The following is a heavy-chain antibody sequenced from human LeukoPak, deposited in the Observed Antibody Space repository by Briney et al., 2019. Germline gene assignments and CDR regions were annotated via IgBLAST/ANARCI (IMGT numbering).Heavy chain of an antibody. J-gene: IGHJ4*02. CDR3: AKDRRYGSEGLMDY. Sequence: GGSLRLSCAASGFTFSSYGMHWVRQAPGKGLEWVAVIWYGGSNKYYADSVRGRFTISRDNSKNTLYLQMNSLRAEDTAVYYCAKDRRYGSEGLMDYWGQGTLVTVSS. V-gene: IGHV3-30*02. D-gene: IGHD5-24*01. CDR1: GFTFSSYG. CDR2: IWYGGSNK.